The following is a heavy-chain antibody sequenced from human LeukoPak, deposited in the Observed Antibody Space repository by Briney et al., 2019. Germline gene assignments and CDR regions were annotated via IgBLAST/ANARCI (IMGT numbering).Heavy chain of an antibody. Sequence: GGSLRLSCAASGFTFSSYSMNWVRQAPGKGLEWVSSISSSSSYIYYADSVKGRFTISRDNAKNSLYLQMNSLRAEDTAVYYCASINYGGNSWFGYYYYGMDVWGQGTTVTVSS. J-gene: IGHJ6*02. V-gene: IGHV3-21*01. CDR2: ISSSSSYI. D-gene: IGHD4-23*01. CDR3: ASINYGGNSWFGYYYYGMDV. CDR1: GFTFSSYS.